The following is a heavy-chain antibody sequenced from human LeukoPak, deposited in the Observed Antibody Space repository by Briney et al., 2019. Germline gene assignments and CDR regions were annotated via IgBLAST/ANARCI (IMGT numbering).Heavy chain of an antibody. CDR1: DYIFSGHF. CDR3: ARDNRYYYGSGRGSWFDP. V-gene: IGHV1-69*13. CDR2: IIPIFGTA. J-gene: IGHJ5*02. Sequence: SVKVSCKASDYIFSGHFIHWVRQAPGQGLEWMGGIIPIFGTANYAQKFQGRVTITADESTSTAYMELSSLRSEDTAVYYCARDNRYYYGSGRGSWFDPWGQGTLVTVSS. D-gene: IGHD3-10*01.